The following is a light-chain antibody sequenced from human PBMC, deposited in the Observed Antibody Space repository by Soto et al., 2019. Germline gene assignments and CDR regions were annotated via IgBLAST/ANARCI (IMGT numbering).Light chain of an antibody. CDR2: GAS. Sequence: EIVLAQSPGALSLSAAERSTLSCMASQSVSSTYLAWYQQKPGQAPRLLIYGASTRATGIPDRFSGSGSGTDFTLTISRLEPEDFAVYYCQQWGSSSWTFGQGTKVDIK. J-gene: IGKJ1*01. CDR1: QSVSSTY. V-gene: IGKV3-20*01. CDR3: QQWGSSSWT.